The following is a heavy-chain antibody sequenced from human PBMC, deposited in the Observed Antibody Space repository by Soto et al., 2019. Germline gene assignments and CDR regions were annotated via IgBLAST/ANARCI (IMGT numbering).Heavy chain of an antibody. CDR1: GFTFSSYA. V-gene: IGHV3-23*01. Sequence: WGSLRLSCAASGFTFSSYAMSWVRQAPWKGLEWVSAISGSGGSTYYADSVKGRFTISRDNSKNTLYLQMNSLRAEDTAVYYCAKDSVPAAIFKNWFDPWGQGTLVTVSS. CDR3: AKDSVPAAIFKNWFDP. D-gene: IGHD2-2*01. CDR2: ISGSGGST. J-gene: IGHJ5*02.